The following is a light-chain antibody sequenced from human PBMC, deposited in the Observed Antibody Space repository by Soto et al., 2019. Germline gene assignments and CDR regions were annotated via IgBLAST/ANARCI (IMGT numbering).Light chain of an antibody. J-gene: IGLJ3*02. CDR2: GNS. V-gene: IGLV1-40*01. CDR1: SSNIGAGYD. CDR3: QSYDSSPSGWV. Sequence: QSVLTQPPSVSGAPGQRVTISCTGSSSNIGAGYDVHWYQQLPGTAPKLLIYGNSNRPSGVPDRFSGSKSGTSASLAITGLQAEDMADYYCQSYDSSPSGWVFGGGTKLTVL.